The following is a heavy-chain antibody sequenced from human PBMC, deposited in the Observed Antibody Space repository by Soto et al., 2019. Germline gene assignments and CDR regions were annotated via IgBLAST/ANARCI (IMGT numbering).Heavy chain of an antibody. J-gene: IGHJ3*02. V-gene: IGHV5-51*01. Sequence: PGESLKISWKGSEYSITNYWIVWVRQMPGNGLEWMGIIYPADSDTRYSPSFQGQVIISADKSISTAYLQWSSLKASDTAMYYCARKPRPYYDFWSGYSRGAFDIWGQGTMVTVSS. CDR3: ARKPRPYYDFWSGYSRGAFDI. D-gene: IGHD3-3*01. CDR1: EYSITNYW. CDR2: IYPADSDT.